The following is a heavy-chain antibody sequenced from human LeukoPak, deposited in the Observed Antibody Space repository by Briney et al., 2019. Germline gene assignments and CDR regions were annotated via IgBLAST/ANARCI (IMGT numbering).Heavy chain of an antibody. V-gene: IGHV1-46*01. Sequence: ASVKVSCKASGYTFTSYYMHWVRQAPGQGLEWMGIINPSGGSTSYAQKFQGRATMTRDTSTSTVYMELSSLRSEDTAVYYCARAGYKGAMANYYYYYMDVWGKGTTVTISS. D-gene: IGHD1-26*01. J-gene: IGHJ6*03. CDR2: INPSGGST. CDR1: GYTFTSYY. CDR3: ARAGYKGAMANYYYYYMDV.